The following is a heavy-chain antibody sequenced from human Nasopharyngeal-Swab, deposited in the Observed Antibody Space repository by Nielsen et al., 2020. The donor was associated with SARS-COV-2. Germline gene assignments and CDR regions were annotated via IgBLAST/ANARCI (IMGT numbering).Heavy chain of an antibody. CDR3: AKEPGVLSFGEPSYYGTDV. J-gene: IGHJ6*02. D-gene: IGHD3-10*01. V-gene: IGHV3-30*18. CDR1: GFTFSSYG. Sequence: GESLKISCAASGFTFSSYGMHWVRQAPGKGLEWVAFIAYDGSNEYYGDSVKGRFSISRDSSKNTLYLQMNSLRAEDTAVYYCAKEPGVLSFGEPSYYGTDVWGQGTTVTVSS. CDR2: IAYDGSNE.